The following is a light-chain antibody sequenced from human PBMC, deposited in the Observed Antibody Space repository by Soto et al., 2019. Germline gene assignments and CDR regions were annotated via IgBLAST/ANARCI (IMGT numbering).Light chain of an antibody. CDR3: QSFDKYLSAVV. V-gene: IGLV2-14*01. Sequence: QSALTQPASVSGSLGQSITISCTGSSGDVGAYNYVSWYQQKPGKAPQLMISEVTNRPSGVSHRFSGSKSGDTASLTISGLQAEDEADYYCQSFDKYLSAVVFGGGTKLTVL. CDR2: EVT. CDR1: SGDVGAYNY. J-gene: IGLJ2*01.